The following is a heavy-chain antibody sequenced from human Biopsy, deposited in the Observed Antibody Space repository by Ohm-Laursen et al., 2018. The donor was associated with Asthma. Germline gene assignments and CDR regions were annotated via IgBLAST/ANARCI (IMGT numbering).Heavy chain of an antibody. CDR1: GGSVSSGSYY. V-gene: IGHV4-30-4*02. CDR3: ARDLSFYDSSGYYRRWFDP. D-gene: IGHD3-22*01. Sequence: SDTLSLTWTVSGGSVSSGSYYWSWIRQPPGKGLEWIGYIYYSGSTYYNPSLKSRVTISVDTSKNQFSLKLSSVTAADTAVYYCARDLSFYDSSGYYRRWFDPWGQGTLVTVSS. J-gene: IGHJ5*02. CDR2: IYYSGST.